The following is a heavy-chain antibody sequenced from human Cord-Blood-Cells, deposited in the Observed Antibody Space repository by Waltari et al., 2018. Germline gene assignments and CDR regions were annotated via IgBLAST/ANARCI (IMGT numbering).Heavy chain of an antibody. V-gene: IGHV3-30*18. Sequence: VPLLESGGGAVQPGLALRLSSAAPGLTVSSYGMNRVRQATGKGLEWEALKSYVGRNKNYADALKGRLMISRDNSKHTLYLQVTRLRAGVTAVYYCAKDGGLGASARLAYWGPGTLVSVSS. CDR2: KSYVGRNK. J-gene: IGHJ4*02. CDR1: GLTVSSYG. CDR3: AKDGGLGASARLAY. D-gene: IGHD3-16*01.